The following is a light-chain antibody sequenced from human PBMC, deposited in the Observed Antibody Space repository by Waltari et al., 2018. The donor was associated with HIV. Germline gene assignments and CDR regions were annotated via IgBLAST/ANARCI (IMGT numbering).Light chain of an antibody. V-gene: IGLV1-51*01. CDR2: END. CDR3: GTWDTSLAAYV. J-gene: IGLJ1*01. Sequence: QSILTRPPSVSAAPGHNVNISCSGTTSNIANNYLYCNQHIPGTAPKPPIIENDKPPSGIPDRFSGSKSGTSAILGNIGLQPGDEADYYCGTWDTSLAAYVFTTGTKVTV. CDR1: TSNIANNY.